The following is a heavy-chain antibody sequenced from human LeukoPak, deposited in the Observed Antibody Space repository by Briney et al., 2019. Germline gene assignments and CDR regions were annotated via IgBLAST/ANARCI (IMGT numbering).Heavy chain of an antibody. J-gene: IGHJ5*02. CDR2: ISGSGVTT. Sequence: GGSLRLSCAASGFTFSSYAMSWVRQAPGKGLEWVSSISGSGVTTYYVGSVKGRFTVSRDNSKSTLYLQMNSLRAEDTAVYYCAKDEGGYSSSSNTQEYNWFDPWGQGTLVTVSS. D-gene: IGHD6-6*01. V-gene: IGHV3-23*01. CDR3: AKDEGGYSSSSNTQEYNWFDP. CDR1: GFTFSSYA.